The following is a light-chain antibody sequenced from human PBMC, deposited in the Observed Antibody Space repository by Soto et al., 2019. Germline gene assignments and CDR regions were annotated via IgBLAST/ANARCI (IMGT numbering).Light chain of an antibody. V-gene: IGKV3-20*01. CDR2: GAT. CDR1: QSVRGSY. CDR3: QQYGSSPVT. J-gene: IGKJ4*01. Sequence: EIVLTQSPGTQSLSPGERAILSCRASQSVRGSYLAWYQQKPGQAPRLLLYGATTRVDGITDRFSGGGSGTDFSLTISTLESEAFAVYYCQQYGSSPVTFGGGTKVEIK.